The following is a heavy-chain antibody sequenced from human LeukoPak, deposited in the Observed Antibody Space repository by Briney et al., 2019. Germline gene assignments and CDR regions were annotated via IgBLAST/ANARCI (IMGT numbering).Heavy chain of an antibody. V-gene: IGHV4-61*02. D-gene: IGHD3-22*01. CDR3: ARGPYKYDGSGAFDI. CDR2: IYTSGST. Sequence: PSQTLSLTCTVSGDSISSGDYYWSWIRQPAEKGLEWIGRIYTSGSTNYNPSLKSRVTISVDTPKNQFSLKLTSVTAADTAVYYCARGPYKYDGSGAFDIWGQGTMVTVSS. CDR1: GDSISSGDYY. J-gene: IGHJ3*02.